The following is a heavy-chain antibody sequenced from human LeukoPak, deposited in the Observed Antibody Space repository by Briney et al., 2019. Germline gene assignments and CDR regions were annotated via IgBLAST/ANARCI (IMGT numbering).Heavy chain of an antibody. CDR3: ARDYGASAA. J-gene: IGHJ4*02. CDR2: ISYSGST. V-gene: IGHV4-59*01. CDR1: GGSISTYY. D-gene: IGHD4/OR15-4a*01. Sequence: PSETLSLTCTVSGGSISTYYWTWIRQPPGKGLEWIGCISYSGSTNYHPSLKSRVTISLGTSKNQFSLKLSSVTAADTAVYYCARDYGASAAWGQGTLVTVSS.